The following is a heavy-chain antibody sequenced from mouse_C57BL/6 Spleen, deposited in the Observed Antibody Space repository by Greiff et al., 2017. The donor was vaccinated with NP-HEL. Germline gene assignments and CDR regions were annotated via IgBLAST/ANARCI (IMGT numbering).Heavy chain of an antibody. D-gene: IGHD4-1*01. CDR3: ARDNWDEDWFAY. V-gene: IGHV5-4*01. Sequence: EVQLQESGGGLVKPGGSLKLSCAASGFTFSSYAMSWVRQTPEKRLEWVATISDGGSYTYYPDNVKGRFTISRDNAKNNLYLQMSHLKSEDTAMYYCARDNWDEDWFAYWGQGTLVTVSA. J-gene: IGHJ3*01. CDR2: ISDGGSYT. CDR1: GFTFSSYA.